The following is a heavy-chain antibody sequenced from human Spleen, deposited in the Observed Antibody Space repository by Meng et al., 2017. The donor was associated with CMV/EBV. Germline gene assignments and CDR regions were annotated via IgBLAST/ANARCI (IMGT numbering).Heavy chain of an antibody. CDR3: AREDSSGCLDP. J-gene: IGHJ5*02. D-gene: IGHD3-22*01. CDR1: GGSVSSGSYH. Sequence: SETLSLTCTVSGGSVSSGSYHWSWIRQPPGKGLEWIGYIYYSGTTNYNPSLKSRVTISVDTSKNQFSLKLSSVTAADTAVYYCAREDSSGCLDPWGQGTLVTVSS. V-gene: IGHV4-61*01. CDR2: IYYSGTT.